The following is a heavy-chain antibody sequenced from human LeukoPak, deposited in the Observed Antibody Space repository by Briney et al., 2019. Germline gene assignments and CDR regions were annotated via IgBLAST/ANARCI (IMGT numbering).Heavy chain of an antibody. CDR3: ARQPDYYDSSGYSLYNWFDP. Sequence: SETLSLTCTVSGGSINSYYWSWIRQPPGKGLEWIGYIYYSGSTNYNPSLKSRVTISVDTSKNQFSLKLSSVTAADTAVYYCARQPDYYDSSGYSLYNWFDPWGQGTLVTVSS. CDR2: IYYSGST. D-gene: IGHD3-22*01. CDR1: GGSINSYY. J-gene: IGHJ5*02. V-gene: IGHV4-59*01.